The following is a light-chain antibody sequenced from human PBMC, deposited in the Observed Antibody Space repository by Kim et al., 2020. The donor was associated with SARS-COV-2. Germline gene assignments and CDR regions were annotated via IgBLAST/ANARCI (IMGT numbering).Light chain of an antibody. V-gene: IGKV2-28*01. CDR3: MQAIQTPLT. CDR2: LGS. J-gene: IGKJ4*01. Sequence: DIVMTQPPLSLPVTPGEPASISCRSSQSLLHSNGYNYLDWYLQKPGQSPQLLIYLGSNRASGVPDRFSGSGSGTDFTLKISRVEAEDVGVYYCMQAIQTPLTFGGGTKVDIK. CDR1: QSLLHSNGYNY.